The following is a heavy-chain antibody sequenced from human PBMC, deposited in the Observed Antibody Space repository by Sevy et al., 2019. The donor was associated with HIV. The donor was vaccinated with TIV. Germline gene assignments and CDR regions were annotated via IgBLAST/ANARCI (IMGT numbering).Heavy chain of an antibody. D-gene: IGHD6-19*01. V-gene: IGHV4-39*02. CDR2: LFYDGRA. CDR1: GDSITSSDDY. Sequence: SETLSLTCGVSGDSITSSDDYWIWIPQFPGKGLQWLGTLFYDGRAVYNPSLESRVTMSLDTSNSRFSLHVKSVSAADTAVFCCARAKRAMAGTFSFDPWGQGILVTVSS. J-gene: IGHJ5*02. CDR3: ARAKRAMAGTFSFDP.